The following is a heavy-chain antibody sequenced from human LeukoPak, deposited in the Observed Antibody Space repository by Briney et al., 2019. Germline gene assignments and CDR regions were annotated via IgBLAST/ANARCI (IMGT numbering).Heavy chain of an antibody. V-gene: IGHV3-23*01. J-gene: IGHJ4*02. Sequence: PGGSLRLPCAASKFTFVNYAMSWDRQAPGKGLEWVSTISGSGDATYYADSVKGRFTISRDNSKSTLYLQVNSLRAEDTALYYCARAFYYDSGSYYGHFDYWGRGTLVTVSS. D-gene: IGHD3-10*01. CDR2: ISGSGDAT. CDR3: ARAFYYDSGSYYGHFDY. CDR1: KFTFVNYA.